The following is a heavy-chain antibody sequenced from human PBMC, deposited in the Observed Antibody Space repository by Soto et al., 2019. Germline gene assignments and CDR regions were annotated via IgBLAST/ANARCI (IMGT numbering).Heavy chain of an antibody. D-gene: IGHD3-22*01. CDR1: GFTFSSYA. V-gene: IGHV3-30-3*01. Sequence: PGGSLRISCAASGFTFSSYAMHWVRQAPGKGLEWVAVISYDGSNKYYADSVKGRFTISRDNSKNTLYLQMNSLRAEDTAVYYCAGGDYYDSSGAFDYWGQGTLVTVSS. CDR3: AGGDYYDSSGAFDY. J-gene: IGHJ4*02. CDR2: ISYDGSNK.